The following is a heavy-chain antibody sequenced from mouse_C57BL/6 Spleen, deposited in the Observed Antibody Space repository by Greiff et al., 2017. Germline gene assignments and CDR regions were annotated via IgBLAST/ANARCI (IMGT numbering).Heavy chain of an antibody. CDR2: SNPSTGGT. D-gene: IGHD2-3*01. J-gene: IGHJ2*01. Sequence: VQLQQSGPELVKPGASVKISCKASGYSFTGYYMNWVKQSPEKSLEWIGESNPSTGGTTYNQKFKAKATLTVDKSSSTAYMQLKSLTSEDSAVYYCAKAFLDGYYDYWGQGTTLTVSS. V-gene: IGHV1-42*01. CDR3: AKAFLDGYYDY. CDR1: GYSFTGYY.